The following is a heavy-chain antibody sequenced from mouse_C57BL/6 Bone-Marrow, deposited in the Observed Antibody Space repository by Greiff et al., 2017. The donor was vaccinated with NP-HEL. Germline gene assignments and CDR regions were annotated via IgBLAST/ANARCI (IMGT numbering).Heavy chain of an antibody. CDR2: IYPGSGST. Sequence: QVQLQQPGAELVKPGASVKMSCKASGYTFTSYWITWVKQRPGQGLEWIGDIYPGSGSTNYNEKFKSKATLPVDTSSSTAYMQLSSLTSEDSAVYYCARSSLYYYAMDYWGQGTSVTVSS. CDR3: ARSSLYYYAMDY. CDR1: GYTFTSYW. J-gene: IGHJ4*01. V-gene: IGHV1-55*01.